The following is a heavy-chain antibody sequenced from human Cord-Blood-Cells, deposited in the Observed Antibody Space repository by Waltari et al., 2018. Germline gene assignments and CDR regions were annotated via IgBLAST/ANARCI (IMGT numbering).Heavy chain of an antibody. CDR3: ARGPGGLHFDY. J-gene: IGHJ4*02. CDR2: INHSGST. D-gene: IGHD1-26*01. CDR1: GGSFSGYY. V-gene: IGHV4-34*01. Sequence: QVQLQQWGAGLLKPSETLSLTCAVYGGSFSGYYWSWIRQPPGKGLEWIGEINHSGSTNYNPSLKSRVTISVDTSKNQFSLKLSSVTAADTAVHYCARGPGGLHFDYWGQGTLVTVSS.